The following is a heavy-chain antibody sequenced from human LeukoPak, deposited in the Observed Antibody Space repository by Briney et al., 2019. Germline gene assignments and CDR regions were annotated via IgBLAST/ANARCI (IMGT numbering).Heavy chain of an antibody. CDR3: TRRVSATRWFDP. V-gene: IGHV3-74*01. CDR1: GFTFSSYW. D-gene: IGHD2-15*01. Sequence: GGSLGLSCAASGFTFSSYWMHWVRQAPGKGLVWVSRINSDGSTTNYADSVKGRFTISRDNAENTMYLQMNSLRVEDTAVYYCTRRVSATRWFDPWGQGTLVTVSS. J-gene: IGHJ5*02. CDR2: INSDGSTT.